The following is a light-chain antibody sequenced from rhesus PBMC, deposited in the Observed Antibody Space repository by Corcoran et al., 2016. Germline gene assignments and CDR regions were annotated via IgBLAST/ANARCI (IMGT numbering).Light chain of an antibody. V-gene: IGKV1S17*01. CDR1: QNIYNN. CDR2: AAS. Sequence: DIQMTQSPSALSASVGDRVTISCRASQNIYNNVAWYQQKPGKAPKLLISAASSLESGIPSRFSGGGSGTEFILTLGSLQPEDVTAYYCQQFYGNPVTFGPGTKLDFK. J-gene: IGKJ3*01. CDR3: QQFYGNPVT.